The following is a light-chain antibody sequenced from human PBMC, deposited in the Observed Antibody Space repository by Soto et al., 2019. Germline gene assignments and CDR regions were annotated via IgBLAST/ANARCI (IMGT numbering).Light chain of an antibody. CDR3: HQYGSSSYT. J-gene: IGKJ2*01. CDR1: QSVSSSY. V-gene: IGKV3-20*01. Sequence: EIVLTQSPGTLSLSPGERATLSCRASQSVSSSYLAWYQQKPGQAPRLLIYGASSRATGIPAGFSGSGSGTDFTLTISRLEPEDFAVYYCHQYGSSSYTFGQGTKLEIK. CDR2: GAS.